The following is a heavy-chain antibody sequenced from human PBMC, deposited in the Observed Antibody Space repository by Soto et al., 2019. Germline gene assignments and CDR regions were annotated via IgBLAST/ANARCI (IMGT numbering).Heavy chain of an antibody. Sequence: QVQLVQSGAEVKKPGASVKVSCKASGYTFTSYFITWVRQAPGQGLEWMGWISAYNGNTNYAQLLQGRVTMTTETSTATAYMEMRGLGSDDTAVYYCARQNYYSGKDVWGQGTTVTVSS. V-gene: IGHV1-18*01. CDR1: GYTFTSYF. J-gene: IGHJ6*02. CDR3: ARQNYYSGKDV. CDR2: ISAYNGNT.